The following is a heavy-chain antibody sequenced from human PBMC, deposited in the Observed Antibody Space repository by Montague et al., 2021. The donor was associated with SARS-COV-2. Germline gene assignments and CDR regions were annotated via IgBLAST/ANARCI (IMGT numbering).Heavy chain of an antibody. V-gene: IGHV4-59*12. CDR1: GDSISSYY. J-gene: IGHJ2*01. D-gene: IGHD3-3*01. CDR3: ARLDRDITIIVVFRGYFDX. Sequence: SETLSLTCAVSGDSISSYYWTWIRQPPGKGLQWIGDINNHGSTNCNPSLKSRVTISVDTSKNQFSLKLSSVTAADTAVYYCARLDRDITIIVVFRGYFDXWGRGTLVTVSS. CDR2: INNHGST.